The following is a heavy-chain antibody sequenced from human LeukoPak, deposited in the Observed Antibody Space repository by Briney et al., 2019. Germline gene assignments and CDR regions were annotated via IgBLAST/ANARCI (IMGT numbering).Heavy chain of an antibody. Sequence: GRSLRLSCAASGFTFSSYAMHWVRQAPGKGLEWVAVISYDGSNKYYADSVKGRFTISRDNSKNTLYLQMNSLRVEDTAVYYCARGVKSSWYYFDYWGQGTLVTVSP. CDR2: ISYDGSNK. CDR1: GFTFSSYA. V-gene: IGHV3-30-3*01. J-gene: IGHJ4*02. CDR3: ARGVKSSWYYFDY. D-gene: IGHD6-13*01.